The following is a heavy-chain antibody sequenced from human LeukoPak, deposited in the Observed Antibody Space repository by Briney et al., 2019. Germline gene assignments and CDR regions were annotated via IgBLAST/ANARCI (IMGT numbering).Heavy chain of an antibody. J-gene: IGHJ5*02. Sequence: GGSLRLSCAASGFTLSSYSMNWVRQAPGKGLEWVSSISSSSSYIYYADSVKGRFTISRDNAKNSLYLQMNSLRAEDTAVYYCARAGGGYDILTGYYSWFDTWGQGTLVTVSS. CDR2: ISSSSSYI. CDR1: GFTLSSYS. D-gene: IGHD3-9*01. V-gene: IGHV3-21*01. CDR3: ARAGGGYDILTGYYSWFDT.